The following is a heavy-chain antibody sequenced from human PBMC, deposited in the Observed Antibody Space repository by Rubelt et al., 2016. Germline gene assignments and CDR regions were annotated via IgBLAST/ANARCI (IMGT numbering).Heavy chain of an antibody. J-gene: IGHJ4*02. CDR2: IRSSYAT. V-gene: IGHV3-73*01. CDR3: TRESPIDY. Sequence: EVQLVESGGGLIQPGRSLRLSCAASGFTFSGSAIHWVRQASGKGLEWLGLIRSSYATAYAASVKGRFTISRDDSKTTAYLQMNSLKIEDTAVYYCTRESPIDYWGQGTLVTVSS. CDR1: GFTFSGSA.